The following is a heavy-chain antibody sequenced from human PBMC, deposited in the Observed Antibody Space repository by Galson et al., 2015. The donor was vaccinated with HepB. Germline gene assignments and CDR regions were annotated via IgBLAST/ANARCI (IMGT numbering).Heavy chain of an antibody. CDR2: IIPMFGTT. J-gene: IGHJ4*02. Sequence: QSGAEVKKPGESLRISCKASGDTLNNNAISWVRQAPGQGLEWMGGIIPMFGTTNYAQKFQGRVTITAEESTNTAYMELTSLRFVDTAVYYCARVRFSGSGPPYYFDYWGPGTLVTVSS. D-gene: IGHD3-10*01. CDR1: GDTLNNNA. CDR3: ARVRFSGSGPPYYFDY. V-gene: IGHV1-69*01.